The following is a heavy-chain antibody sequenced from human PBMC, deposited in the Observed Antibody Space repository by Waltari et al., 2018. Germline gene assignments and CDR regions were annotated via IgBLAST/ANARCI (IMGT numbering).Heavy chain of an antibody. V-gene: IGHV4-59*01. D-gene: IGHD3-10*01. CDR1: GGSISSYY. J-gene: IGHJ3*02. CDR2: IYYSGST. CDR3: ARLAGYDAFDI. Sequence: QVQLQESGPGLVKPSETLSLTCTVSGGSISSYYWRWIRQPPGKGLEWIGYIYYSGSTNYNPSLKSRVTISVDTSKNQFSLKLSSVTAADTAVYYCARLAGYDAFDIWGQGTMVTVSS.